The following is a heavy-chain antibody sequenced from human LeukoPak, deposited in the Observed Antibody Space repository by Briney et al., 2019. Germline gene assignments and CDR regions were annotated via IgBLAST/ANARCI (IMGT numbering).Heavy chain of an antibody. D-gene: IGHD6-19*01. Sequence: ASVKVSCKASGGTFSSYAISWVRQAPGQWLEWMGGIIPIFGTANYAQKFQGRVTITADESTSTAYMELSSLRSEDTAVYYCARGNSSVGLTYDYWGQGTLVTVSS. CDR3: ARGNSSVGLTYDY. V-gene: IGHV1-69*13. CDR2: IIPIFGTA. J-gene: IGHJ4*02. CDR1: GGTFSSYA.